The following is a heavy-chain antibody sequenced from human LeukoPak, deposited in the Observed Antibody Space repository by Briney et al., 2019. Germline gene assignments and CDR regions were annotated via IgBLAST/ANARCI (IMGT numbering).Heavy chain of an antibody. Sequence: PSETLSLTCTVSGYSISSGYYWGWIRQPPGKGLEWIGSIYHSGSTYYNPSLKSRVTISVDTSKNQFSLKLSSVTAADTAVYYCARVKRLPGIDAFDIWGQGTMVTVSS. CDR1: GYSISSGYY. J-gene: IGHJ3*02. CDR2: IYHSGST. CDR3: ARVKRLPGIDAFDI. V-gene: IGHV4-38-2*02. D-gene: IGHD2-2*01.